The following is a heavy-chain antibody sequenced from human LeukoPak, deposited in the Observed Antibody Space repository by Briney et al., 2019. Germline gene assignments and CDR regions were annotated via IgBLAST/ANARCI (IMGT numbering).Heavy chain of an antibody. Sequence: GGSLRLSCAASGFTVSSNYMSWVRQAPGKGLEWVSVIHSGGSIYYADSVKGRFTISRDNSKNTLYLQMNSLRAEDTAVYYCARDGLRSIGYFDYWGQGTLVTVSS. D-gene: IGHD3-22*01. V-gene: IGHV3-53*01. CDR3: ARDGLRSIGYFDY. CDR1: GFTVSSNY. J-gene: IGHJ4*02. CDR2: IHSGGSI.